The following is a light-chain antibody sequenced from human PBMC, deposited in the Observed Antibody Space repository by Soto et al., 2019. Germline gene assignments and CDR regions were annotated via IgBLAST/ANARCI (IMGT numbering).Light chain of an antibody. CDR1: QSVNSSY. V-gene: IGKV3-20*01. Sequence: EIVLTQSPGTLSLSPGERATLSCRASQSVNSSYFAWYQQKRGQAPRLLIYGASSMATGIPDRFSGSGSGTDFPLTISRLEPEDFAVYYCQQYGTSGYTFGQGTKREIK. CDR3: QQYGTSGYT. CDR2: GAS. J-gene: IGKJ2*01.